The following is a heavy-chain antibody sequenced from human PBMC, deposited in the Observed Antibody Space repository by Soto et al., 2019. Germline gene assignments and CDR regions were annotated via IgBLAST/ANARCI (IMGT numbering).Heavy chain of an antibody. V-gene: IGHV3-30*04. J-gene: IGHJ6*02. D-gene: IGHD4-4*01. CDR1: GFTFSNYA. CDR3: ARDRMATVGGNYYDMDV. CDR2: ISDDGRNK. Sequence: GGSLRLSCAASGFTFSNYAIHWVRQAPGKGLEWVAVISDDGRNKYYVDPVKGRFTISRDNSKNTAYLQMNSLRAEDTAVFYCARDRMATVGGNYYDMDVWGQGTTVTVSS.